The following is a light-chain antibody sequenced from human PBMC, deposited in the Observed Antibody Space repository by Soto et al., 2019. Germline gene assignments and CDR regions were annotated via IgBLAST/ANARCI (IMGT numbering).Light chain of an antibody. J-gene: IGLJ2*01. CDR2: NVN. Sequence: QSALIQPPSVSGSPGQSVTISCTGTSSDVGSYDDVSWYQQHPGTGPKPMIYNVNTQPSGVPDRFSGSKSGNTASMTISGLQDEDEADYYCCSYTSSATLAPVVFGGGTKLTVL. CDR1: SSDVGSYDD. CDR3: CSYTSSATLAPVV. V-gene: IGLV2-18*02.